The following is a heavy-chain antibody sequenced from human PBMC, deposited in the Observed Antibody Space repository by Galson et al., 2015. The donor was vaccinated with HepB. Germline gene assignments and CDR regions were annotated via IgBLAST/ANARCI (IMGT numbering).Heavy chain of an antibody. J-gene: IGHJ4*02. CDR2: IDPSDSYT. D-gene: IGHD3-10*01. Sequence: QSGAEVKKPGESLRISCKASGYTFTAFWITWVRQIPGKGLEWMGRIDPSDSYTDYSPSFRGHVTFSADKSITTAYLQWSSLKASDHVMYYCASRHSSFRSGTWYNVSDYWGQGTLVPVSS. CDR1: GYTFTAFW. CDR3: ASRHSSFRSGTWYNVSDY. V-gene: IGHV5-10-1*01.